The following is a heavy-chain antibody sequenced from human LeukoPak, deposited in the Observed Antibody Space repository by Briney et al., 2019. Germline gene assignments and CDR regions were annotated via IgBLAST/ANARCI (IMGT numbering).Heavy chain of an antibody. CDR3: ARERYYYDSSGAFDY. CDR2: INPNSGGT. V-gene: IGHV1-2*02. CDR1: GYTFTGYY. D-gene: IGHD3-22*01. Sequence: ASVKVSCKASGYTFTGYYMHWVRQAPGQGLEWMGWINPNSGGTNYAQKFQGGVTMTRDTSISTAYMELSRLRSDDTAVYYCARERYYYDSSGAFDYWGQGTLVTVSS. J-gene: IGHJ4*02.